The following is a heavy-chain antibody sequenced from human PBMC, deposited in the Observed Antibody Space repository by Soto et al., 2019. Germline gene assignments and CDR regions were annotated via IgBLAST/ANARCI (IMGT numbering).Heavy chain of an antibody. CDR3: ARVPDR. Sequence: SETLSVTCAVSGGSISRGGYSWSWIRQPPGKGLEWIGYIYHSGSTYYNPSLKSRVTISVDRSKNQFSLKLSSVTAADTAVYYCARVPDRWGQGTLVTVSS. CDR1: GGSISRGGYS. CDR2: IYHSGST. D-gene: IGHD2-2*01. J-gene: IGHJ5*02. V-gene: IGHV4-30-2*01.